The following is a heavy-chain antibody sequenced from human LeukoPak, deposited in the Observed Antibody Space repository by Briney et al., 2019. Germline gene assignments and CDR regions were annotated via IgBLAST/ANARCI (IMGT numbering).Heavy chain of an antibody. CDR3: AGGYEEGATRRPNWFDP. Sequence: PSETLSLTCTVSGGSISSGSYYWSWIRQPPGKGLEWIGYIYYSGSTNYNPSLKSRVTISVDTSKNQFSLKLSSVTAADTAVYYCAGGYEEGATRRPNWFDPWGQGTLVTVSS. CDR1: GGSISSGSYY. V-gene: IGHV4-61*01. CDR2: IYYSGST. D-gene: IGHD1-26*01. J-gene: IGHJ5*02.